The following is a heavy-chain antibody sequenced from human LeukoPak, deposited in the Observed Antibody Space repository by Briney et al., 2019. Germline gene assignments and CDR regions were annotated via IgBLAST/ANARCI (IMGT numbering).Heavy chain of an antibody. CDR3: AKEYRRSYYYYMDV. CDR1: GFTFSSYA. D-gene: IGHD1-1*01. J-gene: IGHJ6*03. Sequence: GGSLRLSCAASGFTFSSYAMSWVRQAPGKGLEWVSGISGSGGSTYYADSVKGRFTISRDNSKNTLYLQMNSLRAEDTAVYYCAKEYRRSYYYYMDVWGKGTTVTVSS. V-gene: IGHV3-23*01. CDR2: ISGSGGST.